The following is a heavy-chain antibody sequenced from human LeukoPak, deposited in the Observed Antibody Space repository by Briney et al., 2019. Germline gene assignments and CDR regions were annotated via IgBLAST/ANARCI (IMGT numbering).Heavy chain of an antibody. CDR2: ISAYNGNT. CDR1: GYTFTSYG. D-gene: IGHD6-13*01. CDR3: ARFEQQLVDFDY. Sequence: ASVKVSCKASGYTFTSYGISWVRQAPGQGVEWMGWISAYNGNTNYAQKLQGRVTMTTDTSTSTAYMELRSLRSYDTAVYYCARFEQQLVDFDYWGQGTLVTVSS. J-gene: IGHJ4*02. V-gene: IGHV1-18*01.